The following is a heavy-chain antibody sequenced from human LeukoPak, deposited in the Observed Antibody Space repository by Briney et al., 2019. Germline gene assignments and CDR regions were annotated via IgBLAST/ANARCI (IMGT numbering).Heavy chain of an antibody. CDR1: GYTFTSYD. Sequence: ASVKVSCKASGYTFTSYDINWVRQATGQGLEWMGWMNPNSGNTGYAQKFQGRVTITRNTSISTAYMELSSLRSEDTAVYYCARVVAAAGGNNYYYYYYMDVWGKGTTVTGSS. CDR3: ARVVAAAGGNNYYYYYYMDV. CDR2: MNPNSGNT. V-gene: IGHV1-8*03. D-gene: IGHD6-13*01. J-gene: IGHJ6*03.